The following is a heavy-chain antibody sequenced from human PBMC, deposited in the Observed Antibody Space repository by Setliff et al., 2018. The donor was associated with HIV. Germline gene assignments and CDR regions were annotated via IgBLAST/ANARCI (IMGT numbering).Heavy chain of an antibody. V-gene: IGHV3-15*01. CDR3: ARNPKTIHFYYYMDV. CDR1: GFTFSTAW. J-gene: IGHJ6*03. CDR2: MKSKTDGGTT. Sequence: GSLRLSCAASGFTFSTAWMNWVRQTPGRGLEWVGRMKSKTDGGTTDYAAPVKGRFTISRDDSKNTLYLQMNSLKTEDTAVYYCARNPKTIHFYYYMDVWGKGTTVTVSS.